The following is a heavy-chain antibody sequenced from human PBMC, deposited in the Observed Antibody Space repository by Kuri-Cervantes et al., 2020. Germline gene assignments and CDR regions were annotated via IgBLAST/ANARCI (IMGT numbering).Heavy chain of an antibody. CDR3: ARDRPVGRIAAAPSGYYYGMDV. Sequence: GESLKISCAASGFTFSSYGMHWVRQAPGKGLEWVAVIWYDGSNKYCADSVKGRFTISRDNSKNTLYLQMNCLRAEDTAVYYCARDRPVGRIAAAPSGYYYGMDVWGQGTTVTVSS. V-gene: IGHV3-33*01. CDR1: GFTFSSYG. D-gene: IGHD6-13*01. J-gene: IGHJ6*02. CDR2: IWYDGSNK.